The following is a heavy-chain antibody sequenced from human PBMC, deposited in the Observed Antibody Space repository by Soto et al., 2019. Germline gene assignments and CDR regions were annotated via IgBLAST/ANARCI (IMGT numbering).Heavy chain of an antibody. Sequence: EVQLLESGGGLVQPGGSLRLSCAASGFTFSSYAMSWVRQAPGKGLEWVPAISGSGAYTYYPDSVKGRFSISRDNSKKTLFLQMNSLRAEDSAVYYCAKHLADYDSGSFRWLDPWGQGTLVTVSS. CDR2: ISGSGAYT. D-gene: IGHD3-10*01. J-gene: IGHJ5*02. CDR3: AKHLADYDSGSFRWLDP. V-gene: IGHV3-23*01. CDR1: GFTFSSYA.